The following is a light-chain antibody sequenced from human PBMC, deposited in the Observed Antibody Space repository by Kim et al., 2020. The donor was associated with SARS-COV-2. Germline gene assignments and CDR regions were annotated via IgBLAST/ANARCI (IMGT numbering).Light chain of an antibody. CDR3: QKYNSVPLT. CDR1: QGITNY. J-gene: IGKJ4*01. CDR2: AAS. Sequence: FIVDRVTITSRASQGITNYLAWFQQKPVKVPMLLIYAASALQSAVPSRFSGRGSATDFTLTISHLQPEDVATYYRQKYNSVPLTFGGGTKVDIK. V-gene: IGKV1-27*01.